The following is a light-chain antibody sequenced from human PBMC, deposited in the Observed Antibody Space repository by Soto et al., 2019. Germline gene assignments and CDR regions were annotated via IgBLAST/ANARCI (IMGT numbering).Light chain of an antibody. V-gene: IGKV3-15*01. J-gene: IGKJ1*01. Sequence: EIVMTQSPVTLSVSPGERVTLSCRASQSVSSNLAWYQQKPGQAPRLLIYGASTRATGIPARFSGSGSGTEFTLTISSLQSEAFAVYYCQQYNNWPPWTFGQGTKVEIK. CDR2: GAS. CDR3: QQYNNWPPWT. CDR1: QSVSSN.